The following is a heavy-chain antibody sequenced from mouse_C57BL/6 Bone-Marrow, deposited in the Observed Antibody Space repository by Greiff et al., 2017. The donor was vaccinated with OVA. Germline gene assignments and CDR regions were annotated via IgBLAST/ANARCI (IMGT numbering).Heavy chain of an antibody. CDR3: ARWGGRYFDY. V-gene: IGHV1-50*01. Sequence: QVQLKQPGAELVKPGASVKLSCKASGYTFTSYWMQWVKQRPGQGLEWIGEIDPSDSYTNYNQKFKGKATLTVDTSSSTAYMQLSSLTSEDSAVYYCARWGGRYFDYWGQGTTLTVSS. J-gene: IGHJ2*01. D-gene: IGHD1-1*02. CDR2: IDPSDSYT. CDR1: GYTFTSYW.